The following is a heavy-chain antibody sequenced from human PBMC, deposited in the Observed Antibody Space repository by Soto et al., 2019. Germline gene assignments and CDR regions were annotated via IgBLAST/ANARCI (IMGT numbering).Heavy chain of an antibody. CDR2: IYYSGST. CDR3: ARAYGEPWYYGMDV. D-gene: IGHD4-17*01. CDR1: GGSISSYY. J-gene: IGHJ6*02. V-gene: IGHV4-59*08. Sequence: SETLSRTCAVSGGSISSYYWSWIRQPPGKGLEWIGYIYYSGSTNYNPSLKSRVTISVDTSKNQFSLKLSSVTAADTAVYYCARAYGEPWYYGMDVWGQGTTVTVSS.